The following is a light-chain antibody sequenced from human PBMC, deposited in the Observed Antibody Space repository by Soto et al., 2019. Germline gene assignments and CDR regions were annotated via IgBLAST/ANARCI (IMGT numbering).Light chain of an antibody. CDR2: DVS. J-gene: IGLJ1*01. V-gene: IGLV2-14*01. CDR1: SSVFGGYIY. CDR3: SSYTSSSTLV. Sequence: QPVLTRPASASGAPGQPIPISCPGTSSVFGGYIYVSWYQQHPGKAPKLMIYDVSNRPSGVSNRFSGSKSGNTASLTISGLQAEDEADYYCSSYTSSSTLVFGTGTKVTVL.